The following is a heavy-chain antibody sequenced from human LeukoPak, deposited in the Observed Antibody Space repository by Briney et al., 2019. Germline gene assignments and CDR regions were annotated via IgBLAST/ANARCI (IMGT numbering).Heavy chain of an antibody. CDR1: GFSFSGYS. D-gene: IGHD1-26*01. J-gene: IGHJ3*02. CDR2: ISSSSKYI. V-gene: IGHV3-21*01. CDR3: AREGGELPADDAFDI. Sequence: GGSLRLSCSGSGFSFSGYSMNWVRQAPGKGLVWVSSISSSSKYIYYADSVKGRFTISRDNAKNSLYLQMNSLTAEDTAMYYCAREGGELPADDAFDIWGQGTMVTVSS.